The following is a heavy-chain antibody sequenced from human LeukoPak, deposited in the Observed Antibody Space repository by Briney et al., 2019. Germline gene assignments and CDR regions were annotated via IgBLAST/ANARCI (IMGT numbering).Heavy chain of an antibody. Sequence: ASVKVSCKASGYTFTGYYMHWVRQAPGQGLEWMGWISAYNGNTNYAQKLQGRVTMTTDTSTSTAYMELRSLRSDDTAVYYCARDWEAGCSGGSCYFDYWGQGTLVTVSS. CDR3: ARDWEAGCSGGSCYFDY. D-gene: IGHD2-15*01. J-gene: IGHJ4*02. CDR1: GYTFTGYY. CDR2: ISAYNGNT. V-gene: IGHV1-18*04.